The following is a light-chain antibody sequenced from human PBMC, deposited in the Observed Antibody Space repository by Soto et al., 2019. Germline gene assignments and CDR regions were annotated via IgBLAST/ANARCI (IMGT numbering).Light chain of an antibody. CDR3: NSYTSSPPYV. V-gene: IGLV2-14*03. CDR1: SSDVGGSNR. Sequence: QSALTQPASVSGSPGQSITISCTGTSSDVGGSNRVSWYQQHPGKAPKLIIYGVSNRPSGISNRFSGSKSGSTASLTISGLQPDDEAHYYCNSYTSSPPYVFGTGTKVTVL. J-gene: IGLJ1*01. CDR2: GVS.